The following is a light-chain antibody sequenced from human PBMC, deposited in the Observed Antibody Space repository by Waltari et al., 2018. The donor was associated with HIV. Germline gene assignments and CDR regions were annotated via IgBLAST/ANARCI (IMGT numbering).Light chain of an antibody. CDR2: RDD. CDR3: ATWDDSLSGVV. Sequence: QSVLTQPPSASATPGQRVTISCSGGSSNIGSDYVCWFQQRPGMAPRLLINRDDQRPSGVPDRFSGSKSGTSASLAISGLRPEDEANYYCATWDDSLSGVVFGGGTKVTVL. J-gene: IGLJ2*01. CDR1: SSNIGSDY. V-gene: IGLV1-47*01.